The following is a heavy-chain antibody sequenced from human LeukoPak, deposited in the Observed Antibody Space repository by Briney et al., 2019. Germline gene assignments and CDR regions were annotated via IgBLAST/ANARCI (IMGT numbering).Heavy chain of an antibody. CDR1: GYTFTSYG. Sequence: ASVKVSCKASGYTFTSYGISWVRQAPGQGLEWMGWISAYNGNTNYAQKLQGRVTMTTDTSTSTAYMELRSLRSDDTAVYYCARDPLRYFDWLQGFGPNYFDYWGQGTLVTFSS. J-gene: IGHJ4*02. CDR2: ISAYNGNT. CDR3: ARDPLRYFDWLQGFGPNYFDY. V-gene: IGHV1-18*01. D-gene: IGHD3-9*01.